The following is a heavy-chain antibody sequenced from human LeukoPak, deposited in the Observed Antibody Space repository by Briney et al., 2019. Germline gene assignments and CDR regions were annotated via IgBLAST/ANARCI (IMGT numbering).Heavy chain of an antibody. CDR3: ARDYQHIAAAGMANAFDI. CDR2: IYYSGST. J-gene: IGHJ3*02. Sequence: SETLSLTCTVSGGSISSGDYYWSWIRQPPGKGLEWIGYIYYSGSTYYNPSLKSRVTISVDRSKNQFSLKLSSVTAADTAVYYCARDYQHIAAAGMANAFDIWGQGTMVTVSS. V-gene: IGHV4-30-4*01. CDR1: GGSISSGDYY. D-gene: IGHD6-13*01.